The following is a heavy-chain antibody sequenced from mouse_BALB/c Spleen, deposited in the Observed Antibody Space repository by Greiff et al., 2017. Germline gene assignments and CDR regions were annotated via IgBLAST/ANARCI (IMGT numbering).Heavy chain of an antibody. D-gene: IGHD1-2*01. CDR3: ARFTTAGFDY. V-gene: IGHV3-6*02. J-gene: IGHJ2*01. CDR2: ISYDGSN. CDR1: GYSITSGYY. Sequence: EVKLMESGPGLVKPSQSLSLTCSVTGYSITSGYYWNWIRQFPGNKLEWMGYISYDGSNNYNPSLKNRISITRDTSKNQFFLKLNSVTTEDTATYYCARFTTAGFDYWGQGTTLTVSS.